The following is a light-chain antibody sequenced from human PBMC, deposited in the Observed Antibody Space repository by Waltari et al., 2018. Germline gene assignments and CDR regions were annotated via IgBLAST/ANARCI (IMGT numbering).Light chain of an antibody. J-gene: IGLJ2*01. CDR3: SSYTTTTTVI. Sequence: QSALTQPASVSGSPGQSIPISCTGTSNAVGAYNYVYWYQQHPGQPPKLIIYDVTARPSGVSYRFTGSKSGDTASLTISGLQAEDEADYYCSSYTTTTTVIFGGGTKLTVL. CDR2: DVT. CDR1: SNAVGAYNY. V-gene: IGLV2-14*03.